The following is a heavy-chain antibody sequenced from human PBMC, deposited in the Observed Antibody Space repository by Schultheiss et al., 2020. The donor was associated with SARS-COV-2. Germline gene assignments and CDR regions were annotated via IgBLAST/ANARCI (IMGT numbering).Heavy chain of an antibody. CDR1: GGSISGYY. V-gene: IGHV4-34*01. J-gene: IGHJ6*03. CDR3: ARAYVDTAARSSDYYYYYYYYMDV. CDR2: INHSGST. D-gene: IGHD5-18*01. Sequence: SETLSLTCTVSGGSISGYYWSWIRQPPGKGLEWIGEINHSGSTNYNPSLKSRVTISVDTSKNQFSLKLSSVTAADTAVYYCARAYVDTAARSSDYYYYYYYYMDVWGKGTTVTVSS.